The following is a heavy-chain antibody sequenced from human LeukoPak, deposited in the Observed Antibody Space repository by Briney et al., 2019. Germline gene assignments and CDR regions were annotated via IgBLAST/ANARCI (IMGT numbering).Heavy chain of an antibody. Sequence: AETLSFTCTVSGGSISGYYWSWIRPPAGEGLEWIGRIYSSGITNYNPSLKSRVTMSVDTSKNQFSLKLSSVTAADTAVYYCARDGVYGNSRYFDSWGQGALVTVSS. J-gene: IGHJ4*02. CDR1: GGSISGYY. CDR3: ARDGVYGNSRYFDS. D-gene: IGHD4-23*01. V-gene: IGHV4-4*07. CDR2: IYSSGIT.